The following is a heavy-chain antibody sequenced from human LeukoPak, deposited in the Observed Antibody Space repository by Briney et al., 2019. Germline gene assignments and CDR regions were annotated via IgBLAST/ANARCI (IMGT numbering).Heavy chain of an antibody. J-gene: IGHJ3*02. Sequence: PSETLSLTCTVSSGSIRGIKGYYWNWIRQPPGKGLEWIGEIYHSGSTNYNPSLKSRVTISVDKSKNQFSLKLSSVTAADTAVYYCARDSVRDDAFDIWGQGTMVTVSS. CDR2: IYHSGST. CDR3: ARDSVRDDAFDI. CDR1: SGSIRGIKGYY. V-gene: IGHV4-39*07.